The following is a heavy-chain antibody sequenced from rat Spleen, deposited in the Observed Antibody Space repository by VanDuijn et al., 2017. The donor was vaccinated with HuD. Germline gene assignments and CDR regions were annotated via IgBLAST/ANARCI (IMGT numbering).Heavy chain of an antibody. D-gene: IGHD1-12*02. CDR3: ARGHYDGSYYWYFDF. CDR2: IIYDGSST. Sequence: EVQLVESDGGLVQPGNSLKLSCAASGFTFSDYAMAWVRQSPKKGLEWVATIIYDGSSTYYRDSVKGRFTVSRDNAKSTLYLQMDSLRSEDTATYYCARGHYDGSYYWYFDFWGPGTMVTVSS. CDR1: GFTFSDYA. V-gene: IGHV5-17*01. J-gene: IGHJ1*01.